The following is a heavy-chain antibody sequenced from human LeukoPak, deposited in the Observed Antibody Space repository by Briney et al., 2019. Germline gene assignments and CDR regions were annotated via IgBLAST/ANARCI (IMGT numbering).Heavy chain of an antibody. Sequence: PSETLSLTCVVSGASVSSSHWNWIRQLPGKGLEWIGCLSYTGKTDYNPSLTSRVTISLDTSKNQVPLKLRSVTAADTAVYYCSEGYFEPFDHWGQGTLVTVSS. CDR3: SEGYFEPFDH. J-gene: IGHJ4*02. V-gene: IGHV4-59*02. CDR1: GASVSSSH. CDR2: LSYTGKT. D-gene: IGHD2/OR15-2a*01.